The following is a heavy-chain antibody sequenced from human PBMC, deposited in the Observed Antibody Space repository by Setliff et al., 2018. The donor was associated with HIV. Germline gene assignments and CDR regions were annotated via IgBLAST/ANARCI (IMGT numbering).Heavy chain of an antibody. CDR1: GGSISSHY. D-gene: IGHD3-3*01. Sequence: KPSETLSLTCTVSGGSISSHYWSWIRQPPGKGLEWIGYIYYSGSTNYNPSLKSRVTISVDTSKNQFSLKLSSVTAADTAVYYCAITVRREFRTNVGDHYYFYMDVWGKGTTVTVSS. J-gene: IGHJ6*03. CDR3: AITVRREFRTNVGDHYYFYMDV. CDR2: IYYSGST. V-gene: IGHV4-59*11.